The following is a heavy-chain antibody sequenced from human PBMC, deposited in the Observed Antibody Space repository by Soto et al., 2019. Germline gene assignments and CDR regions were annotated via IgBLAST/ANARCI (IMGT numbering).Heavy chain of an antibody. J-gene: IGHJ5*02. D-gene: IGHD3-10*01. Sequence: QVQLQQWGAGLLKPSETLSLTCAVYGGSFSGYYWSWIRQPPGKGLEWIGEINHSGSTNYNPSLKSRVPISGDTSKNQFSLQLSSVTAAASAVYYWARGLLSGRFDPWGQGTLVTVSS. V-gene: IGHV4-34*01. CDR2: INHSGST. CDR1: GGSFSGYY. CDR3: ARGLLSGRFDP.